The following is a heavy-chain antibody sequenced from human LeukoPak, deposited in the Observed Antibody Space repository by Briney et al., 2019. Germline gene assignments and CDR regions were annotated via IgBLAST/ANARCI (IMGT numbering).Heavy chain of an antibody. Sequence: GGPLRLSCGASGFTFSNYWMSWVRQTPGKGLEWVANINQAGSEKYYVDSVKGRFTISRGNAKNSLYLQMNSLRAEDTAVYYCARVGRDDGDYSYFDYWGQGTLVTVSS. V-gene: IGHV3-7*05. D-gene: IGHD4-17*01. CDR2: INQAGSEK. CDR1: GFTFSNYW. CDR3: ARVGRDDGDYSYFDY. J-gene: IGHJ4*02.